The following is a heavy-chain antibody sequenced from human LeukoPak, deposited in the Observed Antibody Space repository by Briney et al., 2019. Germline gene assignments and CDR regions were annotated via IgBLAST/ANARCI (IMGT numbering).Heavy chain of an antibody. D-gene: IGHD5-18*01. CDR3: AKNTAQTSEYSYGFNC. CDR2: ISGNGGST. Sequence: AGGSLRLSCAASGFTLSSWALSGVRQAPGMGLEWVSDISGNGGSTYYADSVKGRFTISRDNSKNTVYLQMNSLRAEDTAVYYCAKNTAQTSEYSYGFNCWGQGTLVTVSS. J-gene: IGHJ4*02. CDR1: GFTLSSWA. V-gene: IGHV3-23*01.